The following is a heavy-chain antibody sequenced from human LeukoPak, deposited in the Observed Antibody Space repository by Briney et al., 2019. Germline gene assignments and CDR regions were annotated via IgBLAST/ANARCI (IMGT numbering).Heavy chain of an antibody. CDR2: ISRSGSTI. V-gene: IGHV3-48*03. CDR3: ARPTWTNYMDV. J-gene: IGHJ6*03. Sequence: GGSLRLSCAASGFTLSSSEMNWVRQAPGKGLEWVSYISRSGSTIFYADSVKGRFTISRDNAKNSVSLQMNSLRAEDTAVYFCARPTWTNYMDVWGKGTAITISS. CDR1: GFTLSSSE. D-gene: IGHD3/OR15-3a*01.